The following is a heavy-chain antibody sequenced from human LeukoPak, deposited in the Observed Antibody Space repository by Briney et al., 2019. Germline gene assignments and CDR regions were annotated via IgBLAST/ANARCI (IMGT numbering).Heavy chain of an antibody. CDR3: AKSDSSSWFFDY. CDR1: GFTFSSYS. V-gene: IGHV3-23*01. Sequence: GGSLRLSCAVSGFTFSSYSMSWVRQAPGKGLEWVSAISGSGGSTYYADSVKGRFAISRDNSKNTLYLQMNRLRAEDTAVYYCAKSDSSSWFFDYWGQGPLVTVSS. D-gene: IGHD6-13*01. J-gene: IGHJ4*02. CDR2: ISGSGGST.